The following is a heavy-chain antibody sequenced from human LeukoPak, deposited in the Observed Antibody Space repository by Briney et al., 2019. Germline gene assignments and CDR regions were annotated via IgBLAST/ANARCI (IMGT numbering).Heavy chain of an antibody. CDR1: GFRFSDYT. V-gene: IGHV3-23*01. CDR3: EKGGGA. D-gene: IGHD3-16*01. Sequence: GGSLRLSCAASGFRFSDYTMTWVRQAPGKGPEWVSAIGGRGGSTYYADSLGGRFTISRDNSQDMVYLQMNSLKVEDTATYYCEKGGGAWGQGTKVTVSS. CDR2: IGGRGGST. J-gene: IGHJ5*02.